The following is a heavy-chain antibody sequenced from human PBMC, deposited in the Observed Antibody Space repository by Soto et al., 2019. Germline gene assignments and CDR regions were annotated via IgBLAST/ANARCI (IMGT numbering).Heavy chain of an antibody. CDR3: ARERYQVISDGMDV. CDR1: GYTFTGYY. Sequence: ASVKVSCKSCGYTFTGYYVHWVLEAPGQGLEWMGWINPETGGTSYAQKFQGRVTLSRDTSINTAYLEVSRLRFDDAAVYFCARERYQVISDGMDVWGQGTTVTVSS. CDR2: INPETGGT. D-gene: IGHD2-2*01. V-gene: IGHV1-2*02. J-gene: IGHJ6*02.